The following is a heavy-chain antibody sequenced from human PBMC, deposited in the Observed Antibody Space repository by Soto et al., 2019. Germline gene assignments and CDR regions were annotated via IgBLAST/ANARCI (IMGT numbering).Heavy chain of an antibody. J-gene: IGHJ4*02. CDR2: INTSGNT. CDR1: GGSITSYR. D-gene: IGHD1-7*01. CDR3: ARESGDNWDYEAY. Sequence: SETLSLTCKVSGGSITSYRWSWIRQSAGKGLERIGRINTSGNTHYNPSLKSRVTVSIDTSQNQFFLTVTSVTAADSAVYYCARESGDNWDYEAYWGQGTPVTVSS. V-gene: IGHV4-4*07.